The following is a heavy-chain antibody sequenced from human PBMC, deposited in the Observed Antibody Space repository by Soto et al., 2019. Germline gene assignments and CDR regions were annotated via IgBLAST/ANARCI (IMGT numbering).Heavy chain of an antibody. Sequence: ASVKVTCKAFGYTFISYAMHWVRQAPGQRLEWMGWINAGNGNTKYSQKFQGRVTITRDTSASTAYMELSSLRSEDTAVYYCARYSLARHKGYYFDSRGYAYNPPGYWGQGTLDSVSS. J-gene: IGHJ4*02. CDR3: ARYSLARHKGYYFDSRGYAYNPPGY. CDR1: GYTFISYA. D-gene: IGHD3-22*01. CDR2: INAGNGNT. V-gene: IGHV1-3*01.